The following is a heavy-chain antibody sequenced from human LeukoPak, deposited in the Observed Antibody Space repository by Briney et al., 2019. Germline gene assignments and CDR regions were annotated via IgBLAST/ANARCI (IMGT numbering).Heavy chain of an antibody. V-gene: IGHV4-34*01. CDR2: INHSGSN. CDR3: ARPQGYYYGSGSRWFDP. J-gene: IGHJ5*02. D-gene: IGHD3-10*01. Sequence: PSETLSLTCAVYGGSLSGYYWSWIRQPPGKGLEWIGEINHSGSNNYNPSLKSRVTISVDTSKNQFSLKLSSVTAADTAVYYCARPQGYYYGSGSRWFDPWGQGTLVTVSS. CDR1: GGSLSGYY.